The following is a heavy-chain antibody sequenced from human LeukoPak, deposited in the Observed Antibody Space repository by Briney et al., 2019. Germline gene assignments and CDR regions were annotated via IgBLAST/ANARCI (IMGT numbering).Heavy chain of an antibody. CDR3: ARDRYYYDSSGFG. Sequence: SVKVSCKASGGTFSSYAISWVRQAPGQGLEWMGRIIPILGIANYAQKFQDRVTITADKSTSTAYMELSSLRSEDTAVYYCARDRYYYDSSGFGWGQGTLVTVSS. D-gene: IGHD3-22*01. CDR2: IIPILGIA. CDR1: GGTFSSYA. V-gene: IGHV1-69*04. J-gene: IGHJ4*02.